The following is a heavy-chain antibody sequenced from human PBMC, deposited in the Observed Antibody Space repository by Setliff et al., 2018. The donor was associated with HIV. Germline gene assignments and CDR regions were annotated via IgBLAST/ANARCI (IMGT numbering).Heavy chain of an antibody. Sequence: ETPSLTCTVSGDSISTDNYHWGWIRQPPGKGLEWIGHTANTGYNPSLKSRVTVSVDTSKNQLSLRLSSVTAADTAVYYCARHAALIKRYYYYYLDVWGKGTTVTVSS. CDR3: ARHAALIKRYYYYYLDV. CDR1: GDSISTDNYH. V-gene: IGHV4-39*01. D-gene: IGHD5-18*01. CDR2: TANT. J-gene: IGHJ6*03.